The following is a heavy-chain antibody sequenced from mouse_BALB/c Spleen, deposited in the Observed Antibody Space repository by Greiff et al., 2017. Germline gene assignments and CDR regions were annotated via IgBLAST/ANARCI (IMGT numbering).Heavy chain of an antibody. V-gene: IGHV5-6-2*01. CDR3: ARQGNWDYFDY. D-gene: IGHD4-1*01. J-gene: IGHJ2*01. CDR2: INSNGGST. Sequence: EVMLVESGGGLVKLGGSLKLSCAASGFTFSSYYMSWVRQTPEKRLELVAAINSNGGSTYYPDTVKGRFTISRDNAKNTLYLQMSSLKSEDTALYYCARQGNWDYFDYWGQGTTLTVSS. CDR1: GFTFSSYY.